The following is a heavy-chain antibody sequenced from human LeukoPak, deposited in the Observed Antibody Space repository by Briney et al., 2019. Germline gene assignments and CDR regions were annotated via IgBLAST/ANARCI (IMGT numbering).Heavy chain of an antibody. CDR2: IRGDAGDK. D-gene: IGHD4/OR15-4a*01. CDR3: ARDVHGALDF. CDR1: GFTFSSYA. V-gene: IGHV3-7*01. J-gene: IGHJ4*02. Sequence: GASLGLSCAASGFTFSSYAMSWVRQAPGKGLEWVANIRGDAGDKGYADSVRDRFTISRDNGKNSLYLQMNSLTAEDTAVYYRARDVHGALDFWGQGTLVVVSS.